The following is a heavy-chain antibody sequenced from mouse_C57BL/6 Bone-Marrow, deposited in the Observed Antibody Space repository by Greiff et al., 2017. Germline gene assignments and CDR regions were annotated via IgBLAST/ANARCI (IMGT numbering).Heavy chain of an antibody. CDR2: IHPNSGST. Sequence: PGQGLEWIGMIHPNSGSTNYNEKFKSKATPTVDKSSSTAYMQLSSLTSEDSAVYYCARSSSTVVATDWYVDVWGTGTTVTVSS. V-gene: IGHV1-64*01. J-gene: IGHJ1*03. D-gene: IGHD1-1*01. CDR3: ARSSSTVVATDWYVDV.